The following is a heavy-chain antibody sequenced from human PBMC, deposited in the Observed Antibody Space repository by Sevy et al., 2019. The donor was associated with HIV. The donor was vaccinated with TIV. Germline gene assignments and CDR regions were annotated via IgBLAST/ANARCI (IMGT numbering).Heavy chain of an antibody. CDR2: FDPEDGET. CDR1: GYTLTELS. V-gene: IGHV1-24*01. J-gene: IGHJ4*02. D-gene: IGHD2-8*01. CDR3: ATAYDVELCTNGVCLDY. Sequence: ASVKVSCKVSGYTLTELSMHWVRQAPGKGLEWMGGFDPEDGETIYPQKFQGRVTMTEDKSTDTAYMELSSLRSEETAVYYCATAYDVELCTNGVCLDYWGQRTLVTVSS.